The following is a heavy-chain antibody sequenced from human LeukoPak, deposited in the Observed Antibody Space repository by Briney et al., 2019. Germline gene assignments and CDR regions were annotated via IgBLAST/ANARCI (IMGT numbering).Heavy chain of an antibody. V-gene: IGHV3-48*04. CDR2: ISSSSSTI. CDR3: ASDSTVTDDY. Sequence: PGGSLRLSCAASGFTFSSYYMSWVRQAPGKGLEWVSYISSSSSTIYYADPVKGRFTISRDNAKNSLYLQMNSLRAEDTAVYYCASDSTVTDDYWGQGTLVTVSS. J-gene: IGHJ4*02. D-gene: IGHD4-17*01. CDR1: GFTFSSYY.